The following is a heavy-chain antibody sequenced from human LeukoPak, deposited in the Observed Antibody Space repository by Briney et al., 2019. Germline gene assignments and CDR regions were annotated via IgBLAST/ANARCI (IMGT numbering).Heavy chain of an antibody. V-gene: IGHV3-23*01. CDR3: AKGKTLAAGPDY. Sequence: GGSLRLSCAASGFTFSSYAMSWVRQAPGKGLEWVSAISPSGGSTYHADSVKGRFTISRDNSENTLYLQMNTLRVEDTAVYYCAKGKTLAAGPDYWGQGTLVTVSA. D-gene: IGHD6-6*01. CDR2: ISPSGGST. CDR1: GFTFSSYA. J-gene: IGHJ4*02.